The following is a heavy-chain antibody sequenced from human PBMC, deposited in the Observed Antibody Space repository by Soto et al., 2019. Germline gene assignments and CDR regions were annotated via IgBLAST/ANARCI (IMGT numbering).Heavy chain of an antibody. CDR3: ARWEGAVAGTGMVDP. Sequence: ASVKVSCKASGYTFTSYGISWVRQAPGQGLEWMGWISAYNGNTNYAQKLQGRVTMTTDTSTSTAYMELRSLRSEDTAVYYCARWEGAVAGTGMVDPWGQGTLVTVSS. D-gene: IGHD6-19*01. J-gene: IGHJ5*02. V-gene: IGHV1-18*01. CDR2: ISAYNGNT. CDR1: GYTFTSYG.